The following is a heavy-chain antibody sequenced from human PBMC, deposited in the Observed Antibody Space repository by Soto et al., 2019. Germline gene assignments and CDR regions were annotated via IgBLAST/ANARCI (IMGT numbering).Heavy chain of an antibody. V-gene: IGHV3-43D*04. D-gene: IGHD6-13*01. Sequence: GGSLRLSCAASGFTFDDHAMHWVRQALGKGLEWVSLITRDGATTYYADSVKGRFSISRDNSRNSLYLQMNSLRPDDTAFYFCAKDGGYSDSWFGYSDYWGQGTLVTVSS. CDR3: AKDGGYSDSWFGYSDY. J-gene: IGHJ4*02. CDR2: ITRDGATT. CDR1: GFTFDDHA.